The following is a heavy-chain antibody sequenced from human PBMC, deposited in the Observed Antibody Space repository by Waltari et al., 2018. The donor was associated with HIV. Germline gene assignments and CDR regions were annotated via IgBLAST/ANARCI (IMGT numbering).Heavy chain of an antibody. CDR2: INHSCNT. CDR3: SREACYNSGWYGGFYLYF. J-gene: IGHJ4*02. CDR1: GGSFSGYY. Sequence: QVQLQQWGARQLKASDTLSLTCAVYGGSFSGYYWTWIRQSPGKGLEWIGEINHSCNTHLRPSPKGPVTIPRYTSKNQFALKLTSVTAPETAVYYCSREACYNSGWYGGFYLYFWGQGALVTVSS. D-gene: IGHD6-19*01. V-gene: IGHV4-34*02.